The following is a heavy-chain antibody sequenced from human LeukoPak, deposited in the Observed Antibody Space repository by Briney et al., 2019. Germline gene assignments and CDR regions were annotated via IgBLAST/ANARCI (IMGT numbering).Heavy chain of an antibody. Sequence: SETLSLTCAVYGGSFSGYYWSWIRQPPGKGLEWIGEINHSGSTNYNPSLKSRVTISVATSKNQCSLRLSSVPAADTAVYYCARRQPPRMYAFDIWSQGTMVTVSS. V-gene: IGHV4-34*01. J-gene: IGHJ3*02. CDR2: INHSGST. CDR1: GGSFSGYY. CDR3: ARRQPPRMYAFDI. D-gene: IGHD2-15*01.